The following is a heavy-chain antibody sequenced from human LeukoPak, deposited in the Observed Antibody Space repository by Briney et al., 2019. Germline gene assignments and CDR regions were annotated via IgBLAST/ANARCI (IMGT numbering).Heavy chain of an antibody. CDR3: AKFGVVITRVNWFDP. V-gene: IGHV3-30*02. J-gene: IGHJ5*02. CDR1: GFTFSSYG. D-gene: IGHD3-3*01. CDR2: IRYDGSNK. Sequence: GGSLRLSCAASGFTFSSYGMHWVRQAPGKGLEWVAFIRYDGSNKYYADSVKGRFTISRENSKNTLYLQMNSLRAEDRAVYYCAKFGVVITRVNWFDPWGQGTLVTVSS.